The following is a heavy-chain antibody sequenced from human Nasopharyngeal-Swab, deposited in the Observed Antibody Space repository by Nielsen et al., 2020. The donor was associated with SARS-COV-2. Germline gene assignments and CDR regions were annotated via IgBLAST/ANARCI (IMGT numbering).Heavy chain of an antibody. D-gene: IGHD3-10*01. J-gene: IGHJ3*01. CDR1: GFSFSTYG. CDR3: ASGSSVHAFDV. CDR2: IWYDGSNK. Sequence: GGSLRLSCAASGFSFSTYGMNWVRQSPGKGLEWLKNIWYDGSNKYSADSVKGRFTFPRDNSKNTLFLEMDSRRAEDTAVYYCASGSSVHAFDVWDQGTEVTVSS. V-gene: IGHV3-33*01.